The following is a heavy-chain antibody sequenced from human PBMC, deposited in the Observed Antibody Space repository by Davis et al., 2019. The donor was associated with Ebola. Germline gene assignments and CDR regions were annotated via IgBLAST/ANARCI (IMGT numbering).Heavy chain of an antibody. CDR2: FDPEEGEI. V-gene: IGHV1-24*01. CDR3: ATVRAHSRHDN. Sequence: ASVKVSCKVSPYSLTVLALQWVRQAPGKGLEWMGGFDPEEGEIVYAQKFQGRITMTEDTSTDTVYMELRNLRSDDTATYYCATVRAHSRHDNWGQGTLVTVAS. J-gene: IGHJ1*01. CDR1: PYSLTVLA. D-gene: IGHD3-10*01.